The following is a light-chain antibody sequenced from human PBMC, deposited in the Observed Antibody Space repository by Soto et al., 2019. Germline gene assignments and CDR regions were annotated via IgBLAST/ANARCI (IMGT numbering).Light chain of an antibody. CDR3: QQYGGSPIT. Sequence: SPGTLFLSPVEIVTLSCRASQSVTTRVTWYPHKPGQAPTLLTSGASNRASGVPVRFSGSGSGTDFTLTITRLEPEDFALYYCQQYGGSPITFGLGTRLEI. CDR2: GAS. V-gene: IGKV3-20*01. CDR1: QSVTTR. J-gene: IGKJ5*01.